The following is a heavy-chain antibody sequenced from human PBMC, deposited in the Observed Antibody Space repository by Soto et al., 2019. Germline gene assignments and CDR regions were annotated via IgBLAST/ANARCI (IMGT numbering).Heavy chain of an antibody. CDR3: ARGRVVPAAQRRYSYGYGNFDY. V-gene: IGHV1-8*01. CDR2: MNPNSGNT. CDR1: GYTFTSYD. D-gene: IGHD5-18*01. J-gene: IGHJ4*02. Sequence: QVQLVQSGAEVKKPGASVKVSCKASGYTFTSYDINWVRQATGQGLEWMGWMNPNSGNTGYAQKFQGRVTMTRNTSISTAYMELSSLRSEDTAMYYCARGRVVPAAQRRYSYGYGNFDYWGQGTLVTVSS.